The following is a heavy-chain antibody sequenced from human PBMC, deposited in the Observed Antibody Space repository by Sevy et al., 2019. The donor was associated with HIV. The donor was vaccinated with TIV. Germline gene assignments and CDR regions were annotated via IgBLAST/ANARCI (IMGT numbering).Heavy chain of an antibody. Sequence: ASVKVSCKASGYTFTSDYMHWVRQAPGQGLEWMGIINPSGGSTSYAQKFQGRVTMTRDTSTSTVYMELSSLRSEDTAVYYCARDSDHYDILTGYYPFDYWGQGTLVTVSS. J-gene: IGHJ4*02. CDR2: INPSGGST. CDR1: GYTFTSDY. V-gene: IGHV1-46*01. CDR3: ARDSDHYDILTGYYPFDY. D-gene: IGHD3-9*01.